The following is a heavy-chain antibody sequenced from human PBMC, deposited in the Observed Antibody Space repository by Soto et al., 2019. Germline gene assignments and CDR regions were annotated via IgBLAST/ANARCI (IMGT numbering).Heavy chain of an antibody. J-gene: IGHJ5*02. D-gene: IGHD2-2*01. CDR3: STQEVVVVQAPPPNWFDT. Sequence: QVQLVESGGGVVQPGRSLRLSCAASGCTFSSYGMYWVRQAPGKGLEWVAVISYDGSNKYYADSVKGRFTRSRDTSKTTLYLQMNSLRAENTAVYYCSTQEVVVVQAPPPNWFDTWGQGTLVIVSS. CDR1: GCTFSSYG. V-gene: IGHV3-30*03. CDR2: ISYDGSNK.